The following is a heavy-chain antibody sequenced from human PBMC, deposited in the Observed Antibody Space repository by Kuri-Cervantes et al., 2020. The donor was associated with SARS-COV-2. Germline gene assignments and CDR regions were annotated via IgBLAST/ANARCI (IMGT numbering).Heavy chain of an antibody. CDR3: ARGRIAVVPAAKAFDP. V-gene: IGHV4-61*02. CDR1: GGSISSGSYY. J-gene: IGHJ5*02. Sequence: SETLSLTCTVSGGSISSGSYYWSWIRQPAGKGLEWIGRFYTSGSTFYNPSLKSRVTISIDTSKNQFSLKLSSVTAADTAVYYCARGRIAVVPAAKAFDPWGQGTLVTVSS. D-gene: IGHD2-2*01. CDR2: FYTSGST.